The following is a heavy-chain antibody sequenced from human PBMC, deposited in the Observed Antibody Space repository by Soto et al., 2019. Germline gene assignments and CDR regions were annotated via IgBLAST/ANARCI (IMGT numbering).Heavy chain of an antibody. CDR3: EKGIVGATPSAPVDY. CDR2: ISGSGGST. Sequence: GSLRLSCEASGFTFSSDAMSWVRQAPGKGLELVSAISGSGGSTYYADSVKGRFTISRDNSKNTLYLQMNSLRAEDTAVYYFEKGIVGATPSAPVDYWGQGTLVTVSS. CDR1: GFTFSSDA. J-gene: IGHJ4*02. V-gene: IGHV3-23*01. D-gene: IGHD1-26*01.